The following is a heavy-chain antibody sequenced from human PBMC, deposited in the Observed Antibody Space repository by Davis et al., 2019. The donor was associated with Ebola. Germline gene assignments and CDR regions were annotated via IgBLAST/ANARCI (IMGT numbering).Heavy chain of an antibody. Sequence: MPSETLSLTCAVYGGSFSNYYWTWIRQPPGKGLEWIGEVHPSGSTNYNPSLTSRVTISVDTSKNQFSLKLSSVTAADTAVYYCARTVWFGDVVWGQGTLVTVSS. CDR3: ARTVWFGDVV. CDR1: GGSFSNYY. CDR2: VHPSGST. D-gene: IGHD3-10*01. V-gene: IGHV4-34*01. J-gene: IGHJ4*02.